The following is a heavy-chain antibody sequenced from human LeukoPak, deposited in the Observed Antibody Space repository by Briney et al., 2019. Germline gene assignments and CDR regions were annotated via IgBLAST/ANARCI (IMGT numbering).Heavy chain of an antibody. CDR2: ISWNSGSI. CDR3: ARERQNKDFWSGGDY. CDR1: GFTFDDYA. Sequence: GGSLRLSCAASGFTFDDYAMHWVRQAPGKGLEWVSGISWNSGSIGYVDSVKGRFTISRDNAKNSLYLQMNSLRAEDTAVYYCARERQNKDFWSGGDYWGQGTLVTVSS. J-gene: IGHJ4*02. D-gene: IGHD3-3*01. V-gene: IGHV3-9*01.